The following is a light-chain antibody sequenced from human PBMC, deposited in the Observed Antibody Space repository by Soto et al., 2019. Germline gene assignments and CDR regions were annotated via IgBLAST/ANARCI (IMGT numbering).Light chain of an antibody. V-gene: IGKV4-1*01. CDR3: QQYHSAPQS. J-gene: IGKJ1*01. CDR1: QSVLYSPNNKNY. Sequence: DIVMTQSPDSLDVSLGERATINCKSSQSVLYSPNNKNYLAWYQQRPGQPPKLLIYWASTRESGVPDRFSGSGSGTDFTLTISSLQAEDVAFYYCQQYHSAPQSFGQGTKVEIK. CDR2: WAS.